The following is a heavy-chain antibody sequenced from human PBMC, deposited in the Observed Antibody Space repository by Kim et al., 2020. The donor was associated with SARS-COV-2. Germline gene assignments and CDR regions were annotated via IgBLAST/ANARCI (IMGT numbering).Heavy chain of an antibody. CDR1: GDSVSSNSAA. CDR2: TYYRSKWYN. Sequence: SQTLSLTCAISGDSVSSNSAAWNWIRQSPSRGLEWLGRTYYRSKWYNDYAVSVKSRITINPDTSKNQFSLQLNSVTPEDTAVYYCAREVKSGSYKRRTYGMDVWGQGTTVTVSS. D-gene: IGHD1-26*01. V-gene: IGHV6-1*01. J-gene: IGHJ6*02. CDR3: AREVKSGSYKRRTYGMDV.